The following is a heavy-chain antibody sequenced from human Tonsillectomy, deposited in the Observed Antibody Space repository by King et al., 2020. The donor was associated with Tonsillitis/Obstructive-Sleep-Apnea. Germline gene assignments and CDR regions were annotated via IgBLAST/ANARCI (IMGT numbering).Heavy chain of an antibody. CDR3: ARGYRSSWYSIGY. Sequence: QLVQSGAEVKKPGASVKVSCKASGYSFITYYLHWVRQAPGQGPEWMGIINPSDGSTNYAQKFQGRVTMTRDTSTSTVYMELSSLRSEDTAVYYCARGYRSSWYSIGYWGQGTLVTVSS. D-gene: IGHD6-13*01. J-gene: IGHJ4*02. CDR2: INPSDGST. CDR1: GYSFITYY. V-gene: IGHV1-46*01.